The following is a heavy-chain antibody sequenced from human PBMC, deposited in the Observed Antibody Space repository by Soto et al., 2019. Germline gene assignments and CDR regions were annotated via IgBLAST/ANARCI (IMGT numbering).Heavy chain of an antibody. CDR2: IFYSGGT. V-gene: IGHV4-39*01. J-gene: IGHJ5*02. Sequence: SETLSLTCTVSGGAILDSTYYWAWIRQPPGKGLEWIGTIFYSGGTFYTPSLKSRVTMSVDTSKNQFSLKLTSVTAADTAVYFCARQATGYYYGWFDPWGQGTLVTVSS. CDR1: GGAILDSTYY. D-gene: IGHD3-22*01. CDR3: ARQATGYYYGWFDP.